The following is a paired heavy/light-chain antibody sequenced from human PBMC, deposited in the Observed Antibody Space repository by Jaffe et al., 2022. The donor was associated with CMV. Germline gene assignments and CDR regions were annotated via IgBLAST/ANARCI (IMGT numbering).Light chain of an antibody. J-gene: IGLJ3*02. V-gene: IGLV1-44*01. CDR3: LAWDDSLNSWV. CDR2: RNN. CDR1: SSNIGSNS. Sequence: QSVLTQPPSASGAPGQTVTISCSGSSSNIGSNSVYWCLQLPGTAPKPLIYRNNQRPSGVPERFFGSKSDKSASLVISGLQSDDEGDYYCLAWDDSLNSWVFGGGTKLTVL.
Heavy chain of an antibody. CDR2: MNPNSGNT. CDR3: ARGYYTDDYGDHISTYGMDV. J-gene: IGHJ6*02. Sequence: QVHLVQSGTEVRKPGASVKVSCKASGYTFTSYDINWVRQATGQGLEWMGWMNPNSGNTGYAQKFQGRVTMTRNTSISTAYMELSSLRSEDTAVYYCARGYYTDDYGDHISTYGMDVWGQGTTVTVSS. V-gene: IGHV1-8*01. CDR1: GYTFTSYD. D-gene: IGHD4-17*01.